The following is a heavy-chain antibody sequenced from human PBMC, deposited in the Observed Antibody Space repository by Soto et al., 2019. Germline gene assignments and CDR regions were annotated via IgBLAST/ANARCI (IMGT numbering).Heavy chain of an antibody. D-gene: IGHD3-10*01. J-gene: IGHJ4*02. V-gene: IGHV3-23*01. CDR1: GFTLSSYA. Sequence: GGSLRLSCAASGFTLSSYAMSWVRQAPGKGLEWVSAISGSGGSTYYADSVKGRFTISRDNSKNTLYLQMNSLRAEDTAVYYCAKNYYGSGSYRIPFFDYWGQGTLVTVSS. CDR3: AKNYYGSGSYRIPFFDY. CDR2: ISGSGGST.